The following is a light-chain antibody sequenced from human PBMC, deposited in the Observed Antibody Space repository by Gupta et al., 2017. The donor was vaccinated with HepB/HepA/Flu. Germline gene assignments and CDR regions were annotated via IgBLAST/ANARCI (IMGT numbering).Light chain of an antibody. CDR2: DVS. J-gene: IGLJ2*01. V-gene: IGLV2-14*03. CDR1: SRDVGCYDY. Sequence: QSPLPRPASESGAPAQSTTVSCPATSRDVGCYDYVSWYQQHPGEDPKLMIYDVSNRRAAVSIRVSGSESGNTAALTRSEPEAEDEDDYHCNAYAVNRDVLFGGGTKLTVL. CDR3: NAYAVNRDVL.